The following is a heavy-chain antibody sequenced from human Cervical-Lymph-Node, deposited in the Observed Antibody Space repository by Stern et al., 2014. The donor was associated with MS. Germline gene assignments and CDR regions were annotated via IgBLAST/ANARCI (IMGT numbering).Heavy chain of an antibody. CDR2: VFATGST. J-gene: IGHJ4*01. Sequence: VQLVESGPGLVKPSETLSLSCTVSGGSISNYYWSWIRQPPGKGLEWIGYVFATGSTDFNPSVRSRVTMSMDKSKNQFSLMLTSLTAADTAVYYCTRAPYGGYLSFDYWGPGTLVTVSS. V-gene: IGHV4-59*12. CDR1: GGSISNYY. CDR3: TRAPYGGYLSFDY. D-gene: IGHD5-12*01.